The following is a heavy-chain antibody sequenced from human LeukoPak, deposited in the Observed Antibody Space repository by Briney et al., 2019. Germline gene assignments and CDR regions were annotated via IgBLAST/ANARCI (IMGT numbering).Heavy chain of an antibody. Sequence: GGSLRLSCAASGFTFSSYWMSWVRQAPGIGLEWVANIKQDGSEKYYVDSVKGRFTISRDNAKNSLYLQMNSLRAEDTAVYYCARADYVWGSYLIFDYWGQGTLVTVSS. CDR1: GFTFSSYW. CDR2: IKQDGSEK. CDR3: ARADYVWGSYLIFDY. D-gene: IGHD3-16*02. V-gene: IGHV3-7*04. J-gene: IGHJ4*02.